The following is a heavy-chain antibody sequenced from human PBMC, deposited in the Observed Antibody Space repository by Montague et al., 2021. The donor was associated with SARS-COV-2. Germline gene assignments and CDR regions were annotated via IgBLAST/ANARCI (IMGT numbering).Heavy chain of an antibody. CDR1: GFIFSNYA. Sequence: SLRLSCAVSGFIFSNYAMNWVRQAPGKGLEWVSRTSADGTSTHYADSVKGRFTISRDNSKDTLYLQMNGLRVEDTAVYYCARDLYGTGSMDVWGQGTTVTVAS. D-gene: IGHD2-8*02. CDR2: TSADGTST. CDR3: ARDLYGTGSMDV. J-gene: IGHJ6*02. V-gene: IGHV3-23*01.